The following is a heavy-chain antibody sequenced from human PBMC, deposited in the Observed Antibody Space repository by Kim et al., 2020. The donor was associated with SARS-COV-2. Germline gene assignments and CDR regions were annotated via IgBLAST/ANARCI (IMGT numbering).Heavy chain of an antibody. Sequence: SETLSLTCTVSGGSISSGGYYWSWIRQHPGKVLEWIGYIYYSGSTYYNPSLKSRVTISVDTSKNQFSLKLSSVTAADTAVYYCATSTTVTTNYGMDVWGQGTTVTVSS. V-gene: IGHV4-31*03. J-gene: IGHJ6*02. D-gene: IGHD4-17*01. CDR3: ATSTTVTTNYGMDV. CDR2: IYYSGST. CDR1: GGSISSGGYY.